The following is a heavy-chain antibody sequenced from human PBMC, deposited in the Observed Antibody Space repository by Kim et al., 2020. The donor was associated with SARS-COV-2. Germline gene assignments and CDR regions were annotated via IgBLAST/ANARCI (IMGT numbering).Heavy chain of an antibody. V-gene: IGHV1-69*13. CDR3: ARGPTYYYDSSGYYYDDY. CDR1: GGTFSSYA. D-gene: IGHD3-22*01. CDR2: IIPIFGTA. Sequence: SVKVSCKASGGTFSSYAISWVRQAPGQGLEWMGGIIPIFGTANYAQKFQGRVTITADESTSTAYMELSSLRSEDTAVYYCARGPTYYYDSSGYYYDDYWGQGTLVTVSS. J-gene: IGHJ4*02.